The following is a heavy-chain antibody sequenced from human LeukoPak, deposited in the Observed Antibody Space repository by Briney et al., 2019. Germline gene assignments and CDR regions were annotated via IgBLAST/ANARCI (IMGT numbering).Heavy chain of an antibody. Sequence: SETLSLTCAVYGGSFSDYYWSWIRQPPGKGLEWIGEINHSGSTNYNPSLKSRVTISVDTSRNQFSLKLTSVTAADTAVYYCAKVSDRDSSGYYWGFEYWGQGTLVTVSS. V-gene: IGHV4-34*01. J-gene: IGHJ4*02. D-gene: IGHD3-22*01. CDR1: GGSFSDYY. CDR3: AKVSDRDSSGYYWGFEY. CDR2: INHSGST.